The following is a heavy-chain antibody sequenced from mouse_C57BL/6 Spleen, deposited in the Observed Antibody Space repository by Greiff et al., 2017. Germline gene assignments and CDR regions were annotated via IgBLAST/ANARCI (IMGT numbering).Heavy chain of an antibody. CDR3: AREDSSGFFAY. D-gene: IGHD3-2*02. V-gene: IGHV1-85*01. CDR1: GYTFTSYD. CDR2: IYPRDGST. Sequence: QVHVKQSGPELVKPGASVKLSCKASGYTFTSYDINWVKQRPGQGLEWIGWIYPRDGSTKYNEKFKGKATLTVDTSSSTAYMELHSLTSEDSAVYFCAREDSSGFFAYWGQGTLVTVSA. J-gene: IGHJ3*01.